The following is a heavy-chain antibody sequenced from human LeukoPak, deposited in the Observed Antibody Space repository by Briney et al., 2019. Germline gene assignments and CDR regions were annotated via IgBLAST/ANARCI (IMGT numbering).Heavy chain of an antibody. Sequence: GGSLRLSCAASGFTFSSYSMNWVRQAPGKGLEWVSFISSSSSYIYYADSVKGRFTISRDNAKNSLYLEMNSLRAEDTAVYYCARHGYSSSWYYFDYWGQGTLVTVSS. D-gene: IGHD6-13*01. J-gene: IGHJ4*02. V-gene: IGHV3-21*01. CDR3: ARHGYSSSWYYFDY. CDR2: ISSSSSYI. CDR1: GFTFSSYS.